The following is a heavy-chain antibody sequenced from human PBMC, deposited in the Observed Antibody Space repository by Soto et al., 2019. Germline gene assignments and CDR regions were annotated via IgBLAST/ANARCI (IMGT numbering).Heavy chain of an antibody. D-gene: IGHD3-22*01. Sequence: GGSLRLSCAASGFTFSSYSMNWVRQAPGKGLEWVSSISSSSDYIYYADSVKGRFTISRDNAKNSLYPQMNSLRAEDTAVYYCARVHYYDRSGYYLWGQGTLVTVSS. CDR1: GFTFSSYS. CDR2: ISSSSDYI. V-gene: IGHV3-21*01. CDR3: ARVHYYDRSGYYL. J-gene: IGHJ4*02.